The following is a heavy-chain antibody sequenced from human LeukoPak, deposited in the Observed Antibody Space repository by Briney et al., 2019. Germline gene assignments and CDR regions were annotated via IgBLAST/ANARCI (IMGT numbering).Heavy chain of an antibody. CDR2: IYSGGST. V-gene: IGHV3-53*01. CDR1: GFTVSSNY. J-gene: IGHJ4*02. CDR3: ARDPSYYGSGTELFYYFDY. Sequence: PGGSLRLSCAASGFTVSSNYMSWVRQAPGKGLEWVSVIYSGGSTYYADSVKGRFTISRDNSKNTLYLQMNSLRAEDTAVYYCARDPSYYGSGTELFYYFDYWGQGTLVTVSS. D-gene: IGHD3-10*01.